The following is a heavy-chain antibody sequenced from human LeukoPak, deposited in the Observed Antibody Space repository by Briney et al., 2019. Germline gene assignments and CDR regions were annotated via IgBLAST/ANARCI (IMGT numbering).Heavy chain of an antibody. J-gene: IGHJ4*02. D-gene: IGHD3-22*01. V-gene: IGHV3-64D*09. CDR3: VKDDVYYYDTNSYPH. Sequence: GGSLRLSCSASGFTFSSYAMHWVRQAPGKGLEHVSAISSNGGSTYYAGSVKGRFTISRDNSKNTLYLQMSSLRAEDTAVYYCVKDDVYYYDTNSYPHWGQGTLVTVSS. CDR2: ISSNGGST. CDR1: GFTFSSYA.